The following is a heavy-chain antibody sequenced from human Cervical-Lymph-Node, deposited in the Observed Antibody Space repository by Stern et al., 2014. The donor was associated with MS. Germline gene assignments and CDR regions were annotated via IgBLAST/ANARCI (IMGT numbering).Heavy chain of an antibody. CDR1: GYTFTSYY. CDR2: INPRFNNA. J-gene: IGHJ6*02. CDR3: VRGDTTWHYFYYGLDV. Sequence: VQLVQSGAEVKKPGAAVKVSCKASGYTFTSYYMHWVRQAPGQGLEWMGGINPRFNNATYTQSFQDRVTLTRDTSTATVYMELSSLRFADTAVYYCVRGDTTWHYFYYGLDVWGQGTTVTVSS. V-gene: IGHV1-46*03. D-gene: IGHD1-14*01.